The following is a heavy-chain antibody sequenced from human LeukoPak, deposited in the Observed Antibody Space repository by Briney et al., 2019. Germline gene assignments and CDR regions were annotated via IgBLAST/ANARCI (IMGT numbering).Heavy chain of an antibody. Sequence: GGSLRLSCAASGFTFSSYAMSWVRQAPGKGLAWVSSISGSGGRTDYADSVKGRFTISRDNSKNTLYLQMSSLRAEDTAVYYCAKHKEDYGDSCLDDSWGQGTLVTVSS. CDR3: AKHKEDYGDSCLDDS. V-gene: IGHV3-23*01. J-gene: IGHJ5*01. CDR1: GFTFSSYA. D-gene: IGHD4-17*01. CDR2: ISGSGGRT.